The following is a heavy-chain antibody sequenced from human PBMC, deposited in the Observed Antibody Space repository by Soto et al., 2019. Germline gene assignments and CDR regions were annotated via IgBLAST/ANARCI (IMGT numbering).Heavy chain of an antibody. CDR3: GRDQRYQMIYF. Sequence: QVQLVQSGAEVTTPGASVKVSCKASGYTFTNYAIHWVSPAPGQSPEWIGWISCGNGKTKYSQNFQGRGTITRDTSASTAYMEMSSLRSEDTDVYYCGRDQRYQMIYFWGQGAMVTVS. CDR1: GYTFTNYA. J-gene: IGHJ4*02. D-gene: IGHD2-2*02. V-gene: IGHV1-3*01. CDR2: ISCGNGKT.